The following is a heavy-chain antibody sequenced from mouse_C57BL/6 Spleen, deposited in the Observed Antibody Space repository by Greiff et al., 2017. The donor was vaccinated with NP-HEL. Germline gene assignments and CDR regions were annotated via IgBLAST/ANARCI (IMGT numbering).Heavy chain of an antibody. Sequence: EVKLMESGGGLVKPGGSLKLSCAASGFTFSSYAMSWVRQTPEKRLEWVATISDGGSYTYYPDNVKGRFTISRDNAKNNLYLQMSHLKSEDTAMYYCARDRTGYYFDYWGQGTTLTVSS. V-gene: IGHV5-4*01. CDR3: ARDRTGYYFDY. CDR2: ISDGGSYT. J-gene: IGHJ2*01. CDR1: GFTFSSYA. D-gene: IGHD4-1*01.